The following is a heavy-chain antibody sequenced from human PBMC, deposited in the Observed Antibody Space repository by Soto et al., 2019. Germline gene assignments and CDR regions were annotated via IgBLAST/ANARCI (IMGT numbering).Heavy chain of an antibody. CDR1: GFTFSSYA. V-gene: IGHV3-30-3*01. Sequence: GGCLRLSCAASGFTFSSYAMHWVRQAPGKGLEWVAVISYDGSNKYYADSVKGRFTISRDNSKNTLYLQMNSLRAEDTAVYYCARDSGSGYYVDAFDIWGQGTMVTVSS. J-gene: IGHJ3*02. CDR2: ISYDGSNK. D-gene: IGHD3-22*01. CDR3: ARDSGSGYYVDAFDI.